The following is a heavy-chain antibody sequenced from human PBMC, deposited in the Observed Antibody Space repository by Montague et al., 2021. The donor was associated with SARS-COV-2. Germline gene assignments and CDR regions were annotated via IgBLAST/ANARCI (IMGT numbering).Heavy chain of an antibody. J-gene: IGHJ4*02. D-gene: IGHD1-26*01. CDR3: ARVFATVGAMDRNDY. CDR1: GFSFSSYE. V-gene: IGHV3-48*03. Sequence: SLRLSCAASGFSFSSYEMNLVRQASGKGLEWVSYISSSGSTIYYADSVKGRFTISRDNAKNSLYLQMNSLRAEDTAVYYCARVFATVGAMDRNDYWGQGTLVTVSS. CDR2: ISSSGSTI.